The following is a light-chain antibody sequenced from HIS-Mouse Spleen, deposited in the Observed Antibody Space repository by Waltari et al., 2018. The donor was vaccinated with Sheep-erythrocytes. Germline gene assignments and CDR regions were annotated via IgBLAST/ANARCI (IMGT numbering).Light chain of an antibody. CDR1: SSDVGGSTY. Sequence: QSTLTQPRSVSGSPGHSVTISCPGTSSDVGGSTYVSWYQQHPGKAPKLMIYDVSKRPSGVPDRFSGSKSGDTASLTISGLQAEDEADYYCSSYAGSYNHVFATGTKVTVL. J-gene: IGLJ1*01. CDR3: SSYAGSYNHV. CDR2: DVS. V-gene: IGLV2-11*01.